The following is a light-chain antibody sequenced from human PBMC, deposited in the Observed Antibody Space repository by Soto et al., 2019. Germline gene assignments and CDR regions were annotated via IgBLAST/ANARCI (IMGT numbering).Light chain of an antibody. J-gene: IGLJ1*01. CDR1: SSDVGYSNY. V-gene: IGLV2-14*01. CDR3: SSYTSSSLYV. Sequence: QSALTQPASVSGSPGQSITISCTGTSSDVGYSNYVSWYQQLPGKAPKLMIYDVSDRPPGVSKRVSSSKSGSTASLTISGLQAEDEADYYCSSYTSSSLYVFGTGTKLTVL. CDR2: DVS.